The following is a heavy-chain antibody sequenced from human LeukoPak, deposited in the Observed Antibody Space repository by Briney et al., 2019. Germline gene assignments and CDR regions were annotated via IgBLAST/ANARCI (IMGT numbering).Heavy chain of an antibody. V-gene: IGHV2-5*02. D-gene: IGHD6-19*01. CDR2: IYWDDDK. J-gene: IGHJ5*02. Sequence: SGPTLVNPTQTLTLTCTFSGFSLSTSGVGVGWIRQPPGKALEWLALIYWDDDKRYSPSLKSRLTITKDTSKNQVVLTMTNVDPVDTATYYCAHRRSSSGWYGGGWFDPWGQGTLVTVSS. CDR1: GFSLSTSGVG. CDR3: AHRRSSSGWYGGGWFDP.